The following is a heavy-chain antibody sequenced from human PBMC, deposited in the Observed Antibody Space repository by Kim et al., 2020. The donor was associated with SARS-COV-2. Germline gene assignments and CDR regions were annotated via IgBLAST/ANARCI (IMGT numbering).Heavy chain of an antibody. J-gene: IGHJ5*01. Sequence: DSVKGRFSISRDNAKNSLYLQMNSLRGEDTAVYYCARVPVSSSTWSRFDSWGQGTLVTVSS. D-gene: IGHD6-13*01. CDR3: ARVPVSSSTWSRFDS. V-gene: IGHV3-7*03.